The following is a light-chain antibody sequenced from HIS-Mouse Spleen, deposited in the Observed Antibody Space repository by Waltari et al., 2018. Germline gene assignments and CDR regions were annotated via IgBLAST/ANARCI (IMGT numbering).Light chain of an antibody. J-gene: IGLJ2*01. Sequence: SYELTQPPSVSVSPGQTARITCSGDALPKKYAYWYQQKSGQAPVLVIYEDSKRPSGIPEGVSGSRSGTMATLTISGAQVEDEADYYCYSTDSSGNHRVFGGGTKLTVL. CDR2: EDS. V-gene: IGLV3-10*01. CDR1: ALPKKY. CDR3: YSTDSSGNHRV.